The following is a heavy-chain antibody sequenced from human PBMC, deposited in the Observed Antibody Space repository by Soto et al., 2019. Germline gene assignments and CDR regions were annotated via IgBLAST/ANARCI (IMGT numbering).Heavy chain of an antibody. D-gene: IGHD3-16*01. CDR2: VYYSGST. CDR1: GDSVNSGSYY. J-gene: IGHJ4*02. Sequence: QVLLQESGPGLVKPSETLSLTCSVSGDSVNSGSYYWSWIRQPPGKGLEWIGYVYYSGSTNYNPSLKSRVTISVDTSKNQFSLRLSSVTAADTAVYYCARAASPRYADFWGQGALVTVSS. V-gene: IGHV4-61*01. CDR3: ARAASPRYADF.